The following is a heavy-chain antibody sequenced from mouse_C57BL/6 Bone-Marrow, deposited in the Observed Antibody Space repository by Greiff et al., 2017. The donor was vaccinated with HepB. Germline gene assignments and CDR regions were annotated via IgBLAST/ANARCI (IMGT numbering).Heavy chain of an antibody. D-gene: IGHD1-1*01. CDR3: ARVLRYLSWGYFDV. J-gene: IGHJ1*03. Sequence: VQLQQSGPELVKPGASVKISCKASGYAFSSSWMNWVKQRPGKGLEWIGRIYPGDGDTNYNGKFKGKATLTADKSSSTAYMQLSSLTSEAAAVYCCARVLRYLSWGYFDVWGTGTTVTVSS. V-gene: IGHV1-82*01. CDR2: IYPGDGDT. CDR1: GYAFSSSW.